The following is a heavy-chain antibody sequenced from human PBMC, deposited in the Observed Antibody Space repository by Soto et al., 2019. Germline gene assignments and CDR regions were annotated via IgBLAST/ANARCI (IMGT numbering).Heavy chain of an antibody. D-gene: IGHD1-26*01. J-gene: IGHJ5*01. CDR1: RFALTTYT. CDR2: INGRSNYK. Sequence: EGSLRLSCVASRFALTTYTMNWVRKGPGTGLEWVSSINGRSNYKYYSDSVKGRFTVSRDNAQNSLFLQMSRLGHEDTAAFPCVREDGPVGAYSAYHSRGQGSRVGVAS. V-gene: IGHV3-21*01. CDR3: VREDGPVGAYSAYHS.